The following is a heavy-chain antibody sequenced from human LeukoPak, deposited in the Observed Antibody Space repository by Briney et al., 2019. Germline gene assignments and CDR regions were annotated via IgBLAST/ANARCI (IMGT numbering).Heavy chain of an antibody. CDR1: GGSISSYF. CDR3: ARADWGYWYLDL. Sequence: SETLSLTCTVSGGSISSYFWTWIRQPPGKGLEWIGYIHYSGTTNYSPSLKSRVTMSLDTSKKYFSLNLRSVTAADTAVYYCARADWGYWYLDLWGRGTLVTVSS. CDR2: IHYSGTT. D-gene: IGHD7-27*01. V-gene: IGHV4-59*01. J-gene: IGHJ2*01.